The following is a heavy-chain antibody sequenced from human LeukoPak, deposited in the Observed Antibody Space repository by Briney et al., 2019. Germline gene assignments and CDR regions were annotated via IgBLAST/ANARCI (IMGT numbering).Heavy chain of an antibody. V-gene: IGHV4-31*03. CDR3: GRDSKELASPGTDY. CDR1: GGSIRSGGYY. CDR2: IYYSGST. J-gene: IGHJ4*02. Sequence: PSETLSLTCTVSGGSIRSGGYYWSWIRQHPGKGLEWIGYIYYSGSTYSNPSLKSRVTMSVDTSKNQFSLKLNSVTAADTAVYYCGRDSKELASPGTDYWGQGTLVTVSS. D-gene: IGHD5-12*01.